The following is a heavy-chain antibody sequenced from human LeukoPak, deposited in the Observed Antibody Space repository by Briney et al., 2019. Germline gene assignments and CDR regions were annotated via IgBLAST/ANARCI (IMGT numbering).Heavy chain of an antibody. CDR3: ARGSVTTGPFGMDV. CDR2: VSDSGVNT. V-gene: IGHV3-23*01. D-gene: IGHD5-18*01. CDR1: GFSFSGYA. Sequence: GGSLRLSCAASGFSFSGYAMSWVRQAPGKGLDWVSGVSDSGVNTYYADSVKGRFTISRDNSKNTLYLQMNSLRAEDTAVYYCARGSVTTGPFGMDVWGQGTTVTVSS. J-gene: IGHJ6*02.